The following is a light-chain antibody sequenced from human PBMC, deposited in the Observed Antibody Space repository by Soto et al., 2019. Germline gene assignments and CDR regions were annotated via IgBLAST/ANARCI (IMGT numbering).Light chain of an antibody. J-gene: IGKJ1*01. CDR1: QGISND. CDR3: LQDYNYPPT. V-gene: IGKV1-6*01. Sequence: AVHMTQSPCSRAAALGDGVTITCRASQGISNDLGWYQQKSGKAPKLLIYAASSLQSGVPSRFSGSGSGTDFTLTISSLQPEDFATYYCLQDYNYPPTFGQGTKVDI. CDR2: AAS.